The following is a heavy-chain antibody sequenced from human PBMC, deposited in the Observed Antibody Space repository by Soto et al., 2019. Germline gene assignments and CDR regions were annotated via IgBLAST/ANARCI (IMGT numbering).Heavy chain of an antibody. Sequence: SETLSLTCTVSGASISGYHWSWIRQPAGKGLQWIGRIYTTGSTNYNPSLKSRVSMSVDTSNNQFSLKLNSMTAADTAVYYCARESTIAVGGQLFDPWGQGILVTSPQ. CDR2: IYTTGST. V-gene: IGHV4-4*07. J-gene: IGHJ5*02. CDR1: GASISGYH. CDR3: ARESTIAVGGQLFDP. D-gene: IGHD6-19*01.